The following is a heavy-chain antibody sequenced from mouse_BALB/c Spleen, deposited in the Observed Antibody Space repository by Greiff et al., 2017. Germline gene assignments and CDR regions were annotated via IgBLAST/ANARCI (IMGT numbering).Heavy chain of an antibody. CDR2: ISSGGGNT. CDR1: GFTFSSYT. D-gene: IGHD2-2*01. V-gene: IGHV5-9*03. Sequence: EVKLMESGGGLVKPGGSLKLSCAASGFTFSSYTMSWVRQTPEKRLEWVATISSGGGNTYYPDSVKGRFTISRDNAKNNLYLQMSSLRSEDTALYYCAIWGAYGYDGGFAYWGQGTLVTVSA. J-gene: IGHJ3*01. CDR3: AIWGAYGYDGGFAY.